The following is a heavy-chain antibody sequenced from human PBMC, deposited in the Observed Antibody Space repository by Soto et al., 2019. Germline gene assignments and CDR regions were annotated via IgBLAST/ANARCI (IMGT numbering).Heavy chain of an antibody. V-gene: IGHV1-69*13. D-gene: IGHD3-3*01. CDR1: GGTFSSYA. J-gene: IGHJ6*02. CDR3: ARSQGDFGVGPYYYYGMDV. Sequence: SVKVSCKASGGTFSSYAISWVRQAPGQGLEWMGGIIPIFGTANYAQKFQGRVTITADESTSTAYMELSSLRSEDTAVYYCARSQGDFGVGPYYYYGMDVWGQGTTVTVSS. CDR2: IIPIFGTA.